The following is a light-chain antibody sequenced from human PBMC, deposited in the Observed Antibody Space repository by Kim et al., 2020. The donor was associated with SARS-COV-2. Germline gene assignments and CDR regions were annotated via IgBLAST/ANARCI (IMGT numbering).Light chain of an antibody. CDR3: QQYAASPIT. J-gene: IGKJ5*01. Sequence: SPGDGATISCRASQSGGSSILGWYQQKSGQAPRLLIYGASSRATGIPDRFSGSGSGTDFTLTISRLEPDDFAVYYCQQYAASPITFGQGTRLEIK. CDR1: QSGGSSI. V-gene: IGKV3-20*01. CDR2: GAS.